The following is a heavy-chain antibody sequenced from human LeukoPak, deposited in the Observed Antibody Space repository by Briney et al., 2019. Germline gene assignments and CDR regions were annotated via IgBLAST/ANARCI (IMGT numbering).Heavy chain of an antibody. V-gene: IGHV3-30-3*01. Sequence: GGSLRLSCAASGFTFSSYAMHWVRQAPGKGLGWVAVISYDGSNKYYADSVKGRFTISRDNSKNTLYLQMNSLRAEDTAVYYCAKARRKAAAGNMGLDAFDIWGQGTMVTVSS. J-gene: IGHJ3*02. CDR3: AKARRKAAAGNMGLDAFDI. CDR2: ISYDGSNK. D-gene: IGHD6-13*01. CDR1: GFTFSSYA.